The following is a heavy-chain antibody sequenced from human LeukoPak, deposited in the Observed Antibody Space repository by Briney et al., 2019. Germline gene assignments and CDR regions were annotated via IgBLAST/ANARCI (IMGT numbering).Heavy chain of an antibody. Sequence: GGSLRLSCAASGFTFSSYSMTWVRQAPGKGLEWVSSISSSSSYIYYADSVKGRFTISRDNAKNSLYLQMNSLRAEDTAVYYCASIMLRYFDWANRGDFDYWSQGTLVTVSS. D-gene: IGHD3-9*01. CDR2: ISSSSSYI. V-gene: IGHV3-21*01. CDR1: GFTFSSYS. CDR3: ASIMLRYFDWANRGDFDY. J-gene: IGHJ4*02.